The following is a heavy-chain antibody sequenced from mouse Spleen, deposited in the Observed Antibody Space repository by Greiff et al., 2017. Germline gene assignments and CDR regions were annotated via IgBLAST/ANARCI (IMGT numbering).Heavy chain of an antibody. D-gene: IGHD1-2*01. CDR1: GYTFTDYY. CDR3: ARRDYGYGYYAMDY. Sequence: VQLKQSGPELVKPGASVKISCKASGYTFTDYYMNWVKQSHGKSLEWIGDINPNNGGTSYNQKFKGKATLTVDKSSSTAYMELRSLTSEDSAVYYCARRDYGYGYYAMDYWGQGTSVTVSS. CDR2: INPNNGGT. J-gene: IGHJ4*01. V-gene: IGHV1-26*01.